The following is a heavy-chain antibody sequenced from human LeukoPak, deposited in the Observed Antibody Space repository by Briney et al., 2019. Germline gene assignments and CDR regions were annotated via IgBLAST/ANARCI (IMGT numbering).Heavy chain of an antibody. CDR1: GYTFTGYY. CDR2: INPNSGGT. J-gene: IGHJ4*02. CDR3: ARDRGGELPYYFDY. V-gene: IGHV1-2*02. D-gene: IGHD1-26*01. Sequence: ASVKVSCKASGYTFTGYYMHWVRQAPGQGLEWMGWINPNSGGTNYAQKFQGRVTMTRDTSISTAYMELSRLRSDDTAVYYCARDRGGELPYYFDYWGQGTLVTVSS.